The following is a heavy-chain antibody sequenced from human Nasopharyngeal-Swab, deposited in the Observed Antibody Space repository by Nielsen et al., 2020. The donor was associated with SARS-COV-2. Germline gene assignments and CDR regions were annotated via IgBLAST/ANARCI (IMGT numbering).Heavy chain of an antibody. CDR3: ASFALKGVYYGMDV. J-gene: IGHJ6*02. CDR1: GGTFSSYA. CDR2: IIPIFGTA. V-gene: IGHV1-69*13. Sequence: SVKVSCKASGGTFSSYAIGWVRQAPGQGLEWMGGIIPIFGTANYAQKFQGRVTITADESTSTAYMELSSLRSEDTAVYYCASFALKGVYYGMDVWGQGTTVTVSS.